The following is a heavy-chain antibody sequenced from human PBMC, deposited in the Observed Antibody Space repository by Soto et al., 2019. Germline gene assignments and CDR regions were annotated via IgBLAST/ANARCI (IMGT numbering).Heavy chain of an antibody. CDR1: GLTFKDFA. D-gene: IGHD6-19*01. J-gene: IGHJ4*02. V-gene: IGHV3-30-3*01. CDR2: ISYAGTNK. Sequence: GGSLRLSCSASGLTFKDFAMHWVRQAPGKGLEWVAVISYAGTNKYYADSVKGRFTMSRDESENTVYLQMNSLRVEDTAVYFCARDRGSGLRDFDYWGQGTLVTVSS. CDR3: ARDRGSGLRDFDY.